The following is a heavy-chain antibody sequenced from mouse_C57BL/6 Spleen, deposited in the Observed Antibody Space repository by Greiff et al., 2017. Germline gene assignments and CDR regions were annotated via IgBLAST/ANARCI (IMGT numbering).Heavy chain of an antibody. Sequence: VQLKESGAELVRPGASVKLSCTASGFNIKDDYMHWVKQRPEQGLEWIGWIDPENGDTEYASKFQGKATITADTSSNTAYLQLSSLTSEDTAVYYCTTKKYYYAMDYWGQGTSVTVSS. CDR2: IDPENGDT. CDR1: GFNIKDDY. V-gene: IGHV14-4*01. J-gene: IGHJ4*01. CDR3: TTKKYYYAMDY.